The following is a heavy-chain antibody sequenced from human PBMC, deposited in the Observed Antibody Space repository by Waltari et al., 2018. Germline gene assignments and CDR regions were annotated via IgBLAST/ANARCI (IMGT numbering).Heavy chain of an antibody. CDR3: ARLPWVGTSGYWVDH. Sequence: QVQLVQSGVEVKEPGASVKVSCKASGYTFTDAGFIWVRQAPGQGLEWMGWISVYNGNTKYAREFQDRVIMTTDTSTNTAYLEMRSLRSDDTAFYYCARLPWVGTSGYWVDHWGQGTLVTVSS. CDR2: ISVYNGNT. CDR1: GYTFTDAG. J-gene: IGHJ4*02. V-gene: IGHV1-18*01. D-gene: IGHD3-22*01.